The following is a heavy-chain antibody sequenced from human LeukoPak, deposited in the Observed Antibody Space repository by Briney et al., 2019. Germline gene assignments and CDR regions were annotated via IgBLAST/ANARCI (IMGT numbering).Heavy chain of an antibody. J-gene: IGHJ4*02. CDR3: ARGVGHYYFDY. CDR1: GYTFTSYD. V-gene: IGHV1-8*01. D-gene: IGHD1-26*01. Sequence: ALVKVSCRASGYTFTSYDINWVRQAPGQGLEWMGWMNPNSGNTGYAQKFQGRVTMTRNTSISTAYMELSSLRSEDTAVYYCARGVGHYYFDYWGQGTLVTVSS. CDR2: MNPNSGNT.